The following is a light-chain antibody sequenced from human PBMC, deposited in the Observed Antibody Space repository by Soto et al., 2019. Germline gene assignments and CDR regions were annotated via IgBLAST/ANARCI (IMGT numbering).Light chain of an antibody. Sequence: EIVLTQSPGTLSLSPGERATLSCMASQSVSSTYLAWYQHRPGQAPRLLIYLTSNRAAGITARFSGSGSGTDFTLTISDVQPEDFAIYYCHQRQSWPRTVGQGTQVEIK. V-gene: IGKV3-11*01. CDR2: LTS. J-gene: IGKJ1*01. CDR1: QSVSSTY. CDR3: HQRQSWPRT.